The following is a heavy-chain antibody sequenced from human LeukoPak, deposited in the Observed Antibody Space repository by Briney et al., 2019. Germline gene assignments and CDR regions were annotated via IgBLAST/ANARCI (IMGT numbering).Heavy chain of an antibody. D-gene: IGHD6-13*01. CDR2: ISYDGSDK. Sequence: SGGSLRLSCAASGFTFSSYAMHWVRQAPGKGLEWVAVISYDGSDKYYADSVKGRFTISRDNSKNTLYLQMNSLRVEDTAVYYCATLAASPPDYWGQGTLVTVSS. J-gene: IGHJ4*02. CDR3: ATLAASPPDY. CDR1: GFTFSSYA. V-gene: IGHV3-30*04.